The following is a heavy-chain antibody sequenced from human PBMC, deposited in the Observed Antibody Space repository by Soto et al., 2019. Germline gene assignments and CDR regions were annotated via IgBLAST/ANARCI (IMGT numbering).Heavy chain of an antibody. CDR2: IYYSGST. V-gene: IGHV4-59*01. Sequence: QVQLQESGPGLVKPSETLSLTCTVSGGSISSYYWSWIRQPPGKGLEWIGYIYYSGSTNYNPSLKSRGTISVDTSKNQVSLKLSSVTAADTAVYYCARGPDAKSNNPLDYWGQGTLVTGSS. CDR3: ARGPDAKSNNPLDY. J-gene: IGHJ4*02. D-gene: IGHD1-1*01. CDR1: GGSISSYY.